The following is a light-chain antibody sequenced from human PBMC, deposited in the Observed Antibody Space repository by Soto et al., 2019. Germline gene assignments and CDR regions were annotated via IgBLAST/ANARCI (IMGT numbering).Light chain of an antibody. J-gene: IGKJ2*01. CDR1: QSVSSS. Sequence: EIVMTHSPATLSVSPGERATLSFRASQSVSSSLAWYQQKPGQAPRLLIYGSSTRATGIPARFSGSGSGTEFTLTISSLQSEDFALYYCQHYSGWPPVFGQGTKVDIK. CDR2: GSS. V-gene: IGKV3-15*01. CDR3: QHYSGWPPV.